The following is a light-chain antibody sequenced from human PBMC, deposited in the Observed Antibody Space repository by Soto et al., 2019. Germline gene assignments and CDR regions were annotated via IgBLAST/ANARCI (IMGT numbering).Light chain of an antibody. CDR1: SSDVGGDHNF. V-gene: IGLV2-14*03. CDR2: DVS. Sequence: QAVVTQPASVSGSPGQSIAISCTGTSSDVGGDHNFVSWYQQHPGKAPKLIIYDVSNRPSGVSDRFSGSRSGNTASLTISGLQAGDEADYYCSSYTSSSTYVFGTGTKLTVL. CDR3: SSYTSSSTYV. J-gene: IGLJ1*01.